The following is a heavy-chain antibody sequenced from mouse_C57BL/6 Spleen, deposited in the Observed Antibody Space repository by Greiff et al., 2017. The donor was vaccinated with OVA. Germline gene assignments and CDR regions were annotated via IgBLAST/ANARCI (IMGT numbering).Heavy chain of an antibody. J-gene: IGHJ4*01. CDR2: IDPSDSYT. V-gene: IGHV1-69*01. D-gene: IGHD2-12*01. CDR3: SRYEDGYYAMDY. CDR1: GYTFTSYW. Sequence: VQLQQPGAELVMPGASVKLSCKASGYTFTSYWMHWVKQRPGQGLEWIGEIDPSDSYTNYHQKFKGKSTLTVDKSSSTAYMQLSSLTSEDSEGYYCSRYEDGYYAMDYWGQGTSVTVSS.